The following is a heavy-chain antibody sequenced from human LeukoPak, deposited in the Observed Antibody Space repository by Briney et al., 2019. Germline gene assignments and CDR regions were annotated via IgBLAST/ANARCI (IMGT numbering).Heavy chain of an antibody. Sequence: NPSETLSLTCTVSGYSISSGYYWGWMRQPPGTGLDWVGRVYHSGSTYYNPSLKSRLTISVDTSKNQFSLKLSSVTDADTDVYYCARVRITIFGVVYYYMDVWGKGTTVTVSS. CDR3: ARVRITIFGVVYYYMDV. J-gene: IGHJ6*03. D-gene: IGHD3-3*01. CDR2: VYHSGST. V-gene: IGHV4-38-2*02. CDR1: GYSISSGYY.